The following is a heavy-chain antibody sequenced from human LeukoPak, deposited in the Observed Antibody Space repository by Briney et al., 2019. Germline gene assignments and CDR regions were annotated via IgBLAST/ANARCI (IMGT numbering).Heavy chain of an antibody. Sequence: SETLSLTCTVSDGSISSYYWSWIRQPAGKGLEWIGRIHFSGSTNYNPSLKSRGTMSLDRSKNQFSLTLSSVTAADTAMYYCARDGRTNHDAFDIWGQGTMVTVSS. V-gene: IGHV4-4*07. CDR1: DGSISSYY. CDR2: IHFSGST. D-gene: IGHD1-14*01. CDR3: ARDGRTNHDAFDI. J-gene: IGHJ3*02.